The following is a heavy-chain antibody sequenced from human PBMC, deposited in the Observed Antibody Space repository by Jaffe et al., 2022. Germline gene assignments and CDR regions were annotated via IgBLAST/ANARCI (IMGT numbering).Heavy chain of an antibody. CDR3: AKGVGAVASYLYWYFDL. V-gene: IGHV3-23*01. Sequence: EVQLLESGGGLVQPGGSLRLSCAASGFTFSSYAMSWVRQAPGKGLEWVSAISGSGGSTYYADSVKGRFTISRDNSKNTLYLQMNSLRAEDTAVYYCAKGVGAVASYLYWYFDLWGRGTLVTVSS. J-gene: IGHJ2*01. CDR1: GFTFSSYA. D-gene: IGHD6-19*01. CDR2: ISGSGGST.